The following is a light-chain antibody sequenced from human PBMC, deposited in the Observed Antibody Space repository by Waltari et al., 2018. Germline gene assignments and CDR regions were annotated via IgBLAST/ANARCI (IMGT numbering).Light chain of an antibody. Sequence: QSALAQPPSASGSPGQSVTISCTGTSSDVGGYNLVSWYQQHPDKVPKLIVYHVNKRPSGVPDRFSGSKSGNTASLTVSGLQADDEADYYCSSYAGGTDIFGAGTKLTVL. CDR1: SSDVGGYNL. V-gene: IGLV2-8*01. CDR2: HVN. CDR3: SSYAGGTDI. J-gene: IGLJ2*01.